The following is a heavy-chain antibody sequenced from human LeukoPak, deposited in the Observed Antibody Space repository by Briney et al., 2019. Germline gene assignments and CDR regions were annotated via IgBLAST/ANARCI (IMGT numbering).Heavy chain of an antibody. CDR2: IGTAGDT. Sequence: GVSLRLSCAASGFTFSSYDMHWVRQATGKGLEWVSAIGTAGDTYYPGSVKGRFTISRENAKNSLYLQMNSLRAGDTAVYYCARAGYYDSSGYDAFDIWGQGTMVTVSS. D-gene: IGHD3-22*01. V-gene: IGHV3-13*01. CDR1: GFTFSSYD. CDR3: ARAGYYDSSGYDAFDI. J-gene: IGHJ3*02.